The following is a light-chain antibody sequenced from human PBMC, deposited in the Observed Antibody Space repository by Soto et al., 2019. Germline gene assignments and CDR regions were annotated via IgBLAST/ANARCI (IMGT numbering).Light chain of an antibody. CDR2: GAS. Sequence: EIVMTQSPATLSVSPGERATLSCRASQSVSGHLAWYEHKPGQAPRLLIFGASTRATGIPARFSGSGSGTEFTLTISSLQSADFAVYYCQQYNNWPPTFGQGTKVDIK. V-gene: IGKV3-15*01. J-gene: IGKJ1*01. CDR1: QSVSGH. CDR3: QQYNNWPPT.